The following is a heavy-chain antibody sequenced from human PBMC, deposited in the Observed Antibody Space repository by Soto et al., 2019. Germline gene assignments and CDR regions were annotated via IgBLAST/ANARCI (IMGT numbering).Heavy chain of an antibody. J-gene: IGHJ3*02. D-gene: IGHD1-1*01. CDR1: GLTFRSSA. CDR3: AKDKPGTTAFDI. Sequence: GGSLGLSCAASGLTFRSSAMGWSRQAPGKGLEWVSAISESGGSTYYADSVKGRFTISRDNSKNTLYLQMNSLRAEDTAVYYCAKDKPGTTAFDIWGRGTLVTVSS. CDR2: ISESGGST. V-gene: IGHV3-23*01.